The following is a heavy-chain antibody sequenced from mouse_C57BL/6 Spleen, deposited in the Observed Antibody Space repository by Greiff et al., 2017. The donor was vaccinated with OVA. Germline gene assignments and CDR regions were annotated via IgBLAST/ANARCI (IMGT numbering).Heavy chain of an antibody. D-gene: IGHD1-1*01. CDR2: ISNGGGST. Sequence: EVKLMESGGGLVQPGGSLKLSCAASGFTFSDYYMYWVRQTPEKRLEWVAYISNGGGSTYYPDTVKGRFTISRDNAKNTLYLQMSRLKSEDTAMYYCARQGYYGSSYWFAYCGQGTLVTVSA. J-gene: IGHJ3*01. CDR3: ARQGYYGSSYWFAY. CDR1: GFTFSDYY. V-gene: IGHV5-12*01.